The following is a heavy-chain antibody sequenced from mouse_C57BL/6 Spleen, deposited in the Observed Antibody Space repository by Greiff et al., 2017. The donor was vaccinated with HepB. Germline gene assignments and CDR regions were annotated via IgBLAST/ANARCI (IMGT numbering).Heavy chain of an antibody. CDR3: GREDYCSSYEY. D-gene: IGHD1-1*01. Sequence: VHLVGAGPELVKPGASVKVSCKASGYAFSSSWRNGVKQRPGKCLEWIGRIYPGDGDTNYNGKFKGKATLTADKSSSPAYMRLSSLTSEDSAVSLCGREDYCSSYEYWGQGSVLTV. CDR1: GYAFSSSW. CDR2: IYPGDGDT. J-gene: IGHJ2*01. V-gene: IGHV1-82*01.